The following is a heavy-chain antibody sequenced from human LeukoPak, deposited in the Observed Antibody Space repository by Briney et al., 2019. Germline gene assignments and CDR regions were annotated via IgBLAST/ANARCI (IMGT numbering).Heavy chain of an antibody. CDR3: ARFDSSSRGYNCFDP. Sequence: SETLSLTCTVSGGFISSYYWSWIRQPPGKGLEWIGYIYTSGSTNYNPSLKSRVTISVDTSKNQFSLKLSSVTAADTAVYYCARFDSSSRGYNCFDPWGQGTLVTVSS. J-gene: IGHJ5*02. CDR2: IYTSGST. V-gene: IGHV4-4*09. D-gene: IGHD6-13*01. CDR1: GGFISSYY.